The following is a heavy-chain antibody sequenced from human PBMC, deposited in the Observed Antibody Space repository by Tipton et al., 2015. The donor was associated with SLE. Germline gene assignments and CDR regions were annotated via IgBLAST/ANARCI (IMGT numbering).Heavy chain of an antibody. D-gene: IGHD1-26*01. J-gene: IGHJ4*02. CDR2: INPNSGAK. V-gene: IGHV1-2*02. CDR3: AKSIATTLPGFDF. Sequence: QLVQSGVEVKKPGASVRVSCKASGYTFTTYGISWVRQAPGQGPEWMGWINPNSGAKNYAQKFQGRVTMTRDTSITTAYMEMSSLTSGDTAVYYCAKSIATTLPGFDFWGQGTLVSVSS. CDR1: GYTFTTYG.